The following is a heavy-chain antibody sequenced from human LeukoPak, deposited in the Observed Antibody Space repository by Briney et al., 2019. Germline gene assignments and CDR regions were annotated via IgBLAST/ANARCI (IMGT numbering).Heavy chain of an antibody. D-gene: IGHD2-2*01. V-gene: IGHV1-69*05. CDR1: GGTFSSYA. CDR2: IIPIFGTA. J-gene: IGHJ5*01. Sequence: ASVKVSCKASGGTFSSYAISWVRQAPGQGLEWMGGIIPIFGTANYAQKFQGRVTIATDESTSTAYLQWSSLKASDTAMYYCARRSYCYSTSCYGYWFDSWGQGTLVTVSS. CDR3: ARRSYCYSTSCYGYWFDS.